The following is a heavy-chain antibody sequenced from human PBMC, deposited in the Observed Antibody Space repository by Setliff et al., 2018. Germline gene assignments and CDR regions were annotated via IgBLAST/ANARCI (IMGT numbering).Heavy chain of an antibody. J-gene: IGHJ5*02. Sequence: ASVKVSCKASGYTFTYFGVSWVRQAPGQGLEWLGWIGVYSGNAYSAQRIQGRVSLTTDESTNTAYLELRGLRSDDTAVYYCMRLVRFCSRTVCQRTSGDEAWGQGTLVTVSS. CDR3: MRLVRFCSRTVCQRTSGDEA. CDR2: IGVYSGNA. V-gene: IGHV1-18*01. D-gene: IGHD3-3*01. CDR1: GYTFTYFG.